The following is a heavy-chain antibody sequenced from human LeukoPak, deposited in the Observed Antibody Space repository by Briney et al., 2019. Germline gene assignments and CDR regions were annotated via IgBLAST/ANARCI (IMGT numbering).Heavy chain of an antibody. D-gene: IGHD3-22*01. CDR3: ARGHVDYYDSKHAFDI. V-gene: IGHV4-39*07. CDR1: GASMSNYY. J-gene: IGHJ3*02. Sequence: SETLSLTCNVSGASMSNYYWVWIRQPPGKGLEWIGSIYHSGTTYSGSTYYNPSLKSRVTISVDTSKNQFSLKLSSVTAADTAVYYCARGHVDYYDSKHAFDIWGQGTMVTVSS. CDR2: IYHSGTTYSGST.